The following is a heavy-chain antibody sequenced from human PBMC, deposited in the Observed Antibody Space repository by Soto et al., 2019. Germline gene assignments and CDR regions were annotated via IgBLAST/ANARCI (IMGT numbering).Heavy chain of an antibody. Sequence: TLSLTCTVSGGSISSGGYYWSWIRQHPGKGLEWIGYIYYSGSTYYNPSLKSRVTISVDTSKNQFSLKLSSVTAADTAVYYCARDRQYSSSWYGFDYWGQGTLVTVS. CDR3: ARDRQYSSSWYGFDY. J-gene: IGHJ4*02. V-gene: IGHV4-31*03. D-gene: IGHD6-13*01. CDR1: GGSISSGGYY. CDR2: IYYSGST.